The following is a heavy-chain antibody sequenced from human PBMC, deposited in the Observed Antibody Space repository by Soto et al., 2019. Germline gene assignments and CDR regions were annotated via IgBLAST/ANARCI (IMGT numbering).Heavy chain of an antibody. CDR2: IIPIFGTA. J-gene: IGHJ4*02. V-gene: IGHV1-69*06. CDR1: GGTFSSYA. CDR3: ARTYSSGWLKLDY. Sequence: GASVKVSCKASGGTFSSYAISWVRQAPGQGLEWMGGIIPIFGTANYAQKFQGRVTITADKSTSTAYMELSSLRSEDTAVYYCARTYSSGWLKLDYWGQGTLVTVSS. D-gene: IGHD6-19*01.